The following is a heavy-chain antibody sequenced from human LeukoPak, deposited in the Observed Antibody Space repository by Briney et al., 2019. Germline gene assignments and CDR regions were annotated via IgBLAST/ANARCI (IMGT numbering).Heavy chain of an antibody. CDR1: GFTFSSYA. J-gene: IGHJ6*02. D-gene: IGHD4/OR15-4a*01. Sequence: GRSLRLSCAASGFTFSSYAMHWVRQAPGKGLEWVAVISYDGSNKYYADSVKGRFTISRDNSKNTLYLQMNSLRAEDTAEYYCARGAQTAPADYYYYGMDVWGQGTTVTVSS. CDR3: ARGAQTAPADYYYYGMDV. V-gene: IGHV3-30-3*01. CDR2: ISYDGSNK.